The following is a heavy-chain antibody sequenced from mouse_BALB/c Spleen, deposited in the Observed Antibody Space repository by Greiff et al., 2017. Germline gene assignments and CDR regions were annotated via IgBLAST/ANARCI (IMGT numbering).Heavy chain of an antibody. V-gene: IGHV1S81*02. Sequence: QVQLKQPGAELVKPGASVKLSCKASGYTFTSYWMHWVKQRPGQGLEWIGEINPSNGRTNYNEKFKSKATLTVDKSSSTAYMQLSSLTSEDSAVYYCASTGTFDYWGQGTTLTVSS. CDR2: INPSNGRT. CDR3: ASTGTFDY. D-gene: IGHD4-1*01. CDR1: GYTFTSYW. J-gene: IGHJ2*01.